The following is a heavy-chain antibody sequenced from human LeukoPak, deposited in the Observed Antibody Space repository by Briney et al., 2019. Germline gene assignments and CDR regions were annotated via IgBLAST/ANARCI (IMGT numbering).Heavy chain of an antibody. CDR3: ARTRGYGDYSTDY. CDR2: IGSGSVTI. J-gene: IGHJ4*02. CDR1: GFTFNTYN. Sequence: PGGSLRLSCAASGFTFNTYNMNWVRQVPGKGLERVSYIGSGSVTIYYADSVKGRFTISRDNAKNSLYLQMNSLRAGDTAVYYCARTRGYGDYSTDYWGQGTLVTVSS. V-gene: IGHV3-48*01. D-gene: IGHD4-17*01.